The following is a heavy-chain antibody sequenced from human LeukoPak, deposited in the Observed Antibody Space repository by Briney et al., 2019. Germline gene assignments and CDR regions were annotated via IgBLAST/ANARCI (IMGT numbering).Heavy chain of an antibody. CDR3: ARDRRSGLDH. CDR1: GFSFSSSW. Sequence: GGSLRLSCAASGFSFSSSWMAWVRQAPGQGLEWVANLKQDAYQTFYLESVKGRFTISRDNGKNSLYLYMNSLRVEDTAMYYCARDRRSGLDHWGQGALVTVSS. J-gene: IGHJ4*02. V-gene: IGHV3-7*03. D-gene: IGHD6-19*01. CDR2: LKQDAYQT.